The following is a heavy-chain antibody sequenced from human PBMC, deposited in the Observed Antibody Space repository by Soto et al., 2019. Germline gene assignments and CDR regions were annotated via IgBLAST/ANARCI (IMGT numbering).Heavy chain of an antibody. Sequence: PSETLSLTCAVYGGSFSGYYWSWIRQPPGKGLEWVGEINHSGSTNYNPSLKSRVTISVDTSKNQFSLKLSSVTAADTAVYYCARAPYDYDRSADYNYYYYGMDDWGQGTTVTVSS. D-gene: IGHD3-22*01. CDR3: ARAPYDYDRSADYNYYYYGMDD. CDR2: INHSGST. CDR1: GGSFSGYY. V-gene: IGHV4-34*01. J-gene: IGHJ6*02.